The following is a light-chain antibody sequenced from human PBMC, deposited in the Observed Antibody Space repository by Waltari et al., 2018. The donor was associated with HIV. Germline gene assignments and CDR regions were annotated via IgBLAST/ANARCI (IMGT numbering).Light chain of an antibody. CDR1: QNINTF. Sequence: DIQMTQSPSSLSASVGDRVTIACRASQNINTFLSWYQQQPGKAPRILISGASTSQSGVPSRFSGSGLGTDFTLTINNLQPEDLGTYFCQQNYKTPRTFGQGTKLEI. CDR2: GAS. V-gene: IGKV1-39*01. J-gene: IGKJ2*01. CDR3: QQNYKTPRT.